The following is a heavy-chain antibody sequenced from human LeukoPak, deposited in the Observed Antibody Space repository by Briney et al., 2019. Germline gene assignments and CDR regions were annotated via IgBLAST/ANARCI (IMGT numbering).Heavy chain of an antibody. CDR2: IHYSGTT. V-gene: IGHV4-39*01. D-gene: IGHD3-9*01. CDR1: GGSISDSSYY. CDR3: ARGLKTLYDILTGHYKGVAYFDY. Sequence: PSETLSLTCTVSGGSISDSSYYWGWIRQPPGKGLELIASIHYSGTTYYNPSLKSRVTISVDTSKNQFSMKLTSVTAADTAVYYCARGLKTLYDILTGHYKGVAYFDYWGQGTLVTVSS. J-gene: IGHJ4*02.